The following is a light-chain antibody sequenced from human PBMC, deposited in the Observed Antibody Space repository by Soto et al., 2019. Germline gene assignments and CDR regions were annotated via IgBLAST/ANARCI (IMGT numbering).Light chain of an antibody. J-gene: IGKJ5*01. Sequence: DIQMTQSPSTLSASVGDRVTITCRASQSISSWLAWYQQKPGKAPKSLIYKASSLESGVPSRFSGSGSGTEFTLTISSLQPDDFATYYCQQYLSSPITFGQGTRLEIK. CDR3: QQYLSSPIT. CDR2: KAS. V-gene: IGKV1-5*03. CDR1: QSISSW.